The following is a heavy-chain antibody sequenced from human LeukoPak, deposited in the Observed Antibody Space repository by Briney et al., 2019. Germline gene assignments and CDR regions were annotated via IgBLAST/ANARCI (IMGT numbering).Heavy chain of an antibody. D-gene: IGHD3-16*02. Sequence: GGSLRLSCAASGFTFSSYGMSWVRQAPGKGLEWVPAISGSGGSTYYADSVKGRFTISRDNSKNTLYLQMNSLRAEDTAVYYCAKDHLSSGHRYYYYYMDVWGKGTTVTVSS. CDR2: ISGSGGST. V-gene: IGHV3-23*01. CDR3: AKDHLSSGHRYYYYYMDV. CDR1: GFTFSSYG. J-gene: IGHJ6*03.